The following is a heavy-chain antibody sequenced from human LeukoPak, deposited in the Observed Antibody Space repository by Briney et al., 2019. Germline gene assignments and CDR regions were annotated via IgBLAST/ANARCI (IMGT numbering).Heavy chain of an antibody. J-gene: IGHJ4*02. CDR3: ARDGPAYYDSSGYSDY. CDR1: GFTFSNYE. CDR2: ISTSGSTI. D-gene: IGHD3-22*01. Sequence: PGGSLRLSCAASGFTFSNYEMNWVRQAPGQGLEWVSYISTSGSTIYYADSVKGRFTISRDNAKNSLYLQMSSLRAEDTAVYYCARDGPAYYDSSGYSDYWGRGILVTVSS. V-gene: IGHV3-48*03.